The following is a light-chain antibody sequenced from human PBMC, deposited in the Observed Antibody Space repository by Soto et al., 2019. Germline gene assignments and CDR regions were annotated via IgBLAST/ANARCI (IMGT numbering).Light chain of an antibody. V-gene: IGKV3-11*01. Sequence: EIVMTQSPATLAVSPVERCTLSCRASQSIRNNLAWYQQKPGQAPRLLIYGASRRAAGIPDRFSGSGSGTDFTLTISSLEPEDFAVYYCQQRSNWWTFGQGTKVDIK. CDR3: QQRSNWWT. CDR1: QSIRNN. CDR2: GAS. J-gene: IGKJ1*01.